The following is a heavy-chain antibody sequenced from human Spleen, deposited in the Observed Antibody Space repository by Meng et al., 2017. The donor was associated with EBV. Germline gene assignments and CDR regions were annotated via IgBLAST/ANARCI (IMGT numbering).Heavy chain of an antibody. CDR1: GFTLSTYS. D-gene: IGHD1-1*01. Sequence: VELVESGGGLVKPGGSLRLSCAVSGFTLSTYSMSWVRQAPGKGLEWVSFISTRSSYMYYADSMKGRFTISRDNANNSLYLQMNSLRAEDTAVYYCARSTGYLKYWGQGTLVTVSS. CDR2: ISTRSSYM. J-gene: IGHJ4*02. V-gene: IGHV3-21*01. CDR3: ARSTGYLKY.